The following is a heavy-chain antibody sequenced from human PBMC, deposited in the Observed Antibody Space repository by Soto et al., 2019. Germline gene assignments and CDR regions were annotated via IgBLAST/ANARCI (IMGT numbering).Heavy chain of an antibody. CDR1: GGSISSGGYY. Sequence: PSETLSLTCTVSGGSISSGGYYLSWIRHHPGKGLEWIGYIYYSWSTYYNPSLKSRVTISVDTSKNQFSLKLSSVTAADTAVYYCARDRVRLPFDPWGQGTMVTVSS. V-gene: IGHV4-31*03. D-gene: IGHD2-8*01. CDR3: ARDRVRLPFDP. CDR2: IYYSWST. J-gene: IGHJ5*02.